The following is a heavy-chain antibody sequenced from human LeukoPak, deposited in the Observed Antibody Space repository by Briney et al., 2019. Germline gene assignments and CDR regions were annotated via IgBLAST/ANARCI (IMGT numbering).Heavy chain of an antibody. V-gene: IGHV1-3*01. J-gene: IGHJ3*02. D-gene: IGHD6-13*01. Sequence: ASVKVSCKASGYTFTNYAMHWVRQAPGQRLEWMGWTNPDNGNTKYSQKFQGRITITRDTSASTAYIYLNSLRSEDTAVYYCVTYSSSWYWAFDIWGQGTKVTVSS. CDR2: TNPDNGNT. CDR3: VTYSSSWYWAFDI. CDR1: GYTFTNYA.